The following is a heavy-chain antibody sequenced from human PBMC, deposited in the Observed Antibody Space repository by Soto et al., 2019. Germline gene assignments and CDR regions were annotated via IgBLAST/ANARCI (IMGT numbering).Heavy chain of an antibody. CDR2: IKSKTDGGTT. Sequence: EVLLVESGGGLVKPGGSLRVSCAASGFIFSNAWMNWVRQAPGKGLEWIGRIKSKTDGGTTDYAAPVKGRFTISRDDSKNTLYLQMNSLKTEDTAVYYCTSRAIAAAGLAYWGQGTLVTVSS. D-gene: IGHD6-13*01. CDR3: TSRAIAAAGLAY. CDR1: GFIFSNAW. J-gene: IGHJ4*02. V-gene: IGHV3-15*01.